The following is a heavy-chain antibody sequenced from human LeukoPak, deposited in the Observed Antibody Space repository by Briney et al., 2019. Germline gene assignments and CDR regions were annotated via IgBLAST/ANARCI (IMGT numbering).Heavy chain of an antibody. D-gene: IGHD2-2*01. J-gene: IGHJ3*02. CDR1: GFTFSSYG. V-gene: IGHV3-33*06. CDR2: IWYDGSNK. Sequence: GRSLRLSCAASGFTFSSYGMHWVRQAPGKGLEWVAVIWYDGSNKYYADSVKGRFTISRDNSKNTLYLQMNSLRAEDTAVYYCAKDRGVVVPAAIRFGAFDIWGQGTMVTVSS. CDR3: AKDRGVVVPAAIRFGAFDI.